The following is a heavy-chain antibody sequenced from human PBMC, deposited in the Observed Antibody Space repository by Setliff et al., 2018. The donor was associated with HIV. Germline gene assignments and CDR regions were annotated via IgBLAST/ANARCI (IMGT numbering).Heavy chain of an antibody. J-gene: IGHJ4*02. CDR1: GGSISSSNW. V-gene: IGHV4-4*02. D-gene: IGHD6-6*01. CDR3: ARGSDLAARVYFDY. CDR2: IYHSGST. Sequence: SETLSLTCAVSGGSISSSNWWSWVRQPPGKGLEWIGEIYHSGSTKYNPSLKSRVTISVDKSKNHFSLNLNSVTAADTAVYYCARGSDLAARVYFDYWGQGTLVTVSS.